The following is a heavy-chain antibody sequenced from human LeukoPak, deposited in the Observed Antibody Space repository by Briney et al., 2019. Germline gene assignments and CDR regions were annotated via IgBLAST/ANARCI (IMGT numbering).Heavy chain of an antibody. D-gene: IGHD6-19*01. CDR1: GFTFSSYA. V-gene: IGHV3-23*01. J-gene: IGHJ4*02. CDR3: ARGVRIAVAGYIDY. Sequence: GGSLRLSCAASGFTFSSYAMNWVRQAPGKGLEWVSAITGSGGRTDYADSVKGRFTISRDNSKNMLYLQMNSLRAEDRTVYYCARGVRIAVAGYIDYWGQGTLVTVSS. CDR2: ITGSGGRT.